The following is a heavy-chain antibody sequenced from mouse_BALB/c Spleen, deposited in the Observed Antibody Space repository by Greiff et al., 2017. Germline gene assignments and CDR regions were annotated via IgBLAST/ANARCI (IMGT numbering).Heavy chain of an antibody. CDR1: GYTFTSYW. Sequence: VQLQESGAELAKPGASVKMSCKASGYTFTSYWMHWVKQRPGQGLEWIGYINPSTGYTEYNQKFKDKATLTADKSSSTAYMQLSSLTSEDSAVYSCASREYYWGQGTTLTVSS. J-gene: IGHJ2*01. CDR3: ASREYY. D-gene: IGHD3-3*01. V-gene: IGHV1-7*01. CDR2: INPSTGYT.